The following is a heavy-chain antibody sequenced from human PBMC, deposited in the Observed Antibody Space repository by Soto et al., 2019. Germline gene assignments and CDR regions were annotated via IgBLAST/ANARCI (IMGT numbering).Heavy chain of an antibody. V-gene: IGHV4-31*03. CDR2: IYHTGST. Sequence: SETLFLTCSVSGGSISTVGHYWTWIRQPPGKGLEWIGSIYHTGSTYYSKSLRSRLTMSVDTSKSQFSLRLSSVTAADTAVYYCARATGTLRSRNCDYWGQGSLVTVSS. D-gene: IGHD1-1*01. CDR3: ARATGTLRSRNCDY. J-gene: IGHJ4*02. CDR1: GGSISTVGHY.